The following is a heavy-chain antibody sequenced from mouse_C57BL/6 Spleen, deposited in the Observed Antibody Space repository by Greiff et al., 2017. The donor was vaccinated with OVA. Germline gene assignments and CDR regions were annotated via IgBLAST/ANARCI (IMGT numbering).Heavy chain of an antibody. CDR3: ARRGDYGNYEFDY. CDR1: GYAFSSSW. CDR2: IYPGDGDT. Sequence: VKLMESGPELVKPGASVKISCKASGYAFSSSWMNWVKQRPGKGLEWIGRIYPGDGDTNYNGKFKGKATLTADKSSSTAYMQLSSLTSEDSAVYFCARRGDYGNYEFDYWGQGTTLTVSS. J-gene: IGHJ2*01. V-gene: IGHV1-82*01. D-gene: IGHD2-1*01.